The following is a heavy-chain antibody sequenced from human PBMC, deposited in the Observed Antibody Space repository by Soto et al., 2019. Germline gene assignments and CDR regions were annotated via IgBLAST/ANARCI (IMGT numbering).Heavy chain of an antibody. CDR3: ARVMDTARGGIDY. V-gene: IGHV4-59*01. Sequence: ETLSLACTVSGGSMSSYYWSWIRQPPGKGLEWIGYIYYSGSTNYNPSLKSRVTISVDTSKNQLSLKLSSVTAADTAVYYWARVMDTARGGIDYWGQGTLVTGSS. CDR1: GGSMSSYY. D-gene: IGHD5-18*01. J-gene: IGHJ4*02. CDR2: IYYSGST.